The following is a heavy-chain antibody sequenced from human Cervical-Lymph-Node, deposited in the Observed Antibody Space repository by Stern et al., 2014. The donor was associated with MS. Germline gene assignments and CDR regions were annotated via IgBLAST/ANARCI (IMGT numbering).Heavy chain of an antibody. V-gene: IGHV4-61*02. Sequence: VQLVESGPGLVKPSQTLSLTCTVSGGSISSGSYYWSWIRQPAGKGLEWIGRIYTSGSTNYNPSLKSRVTISVDTSKTQFPLKVSSVTAADTAVYYCARDCRLRYFDNYGMDVWGQGTTVTVSS. CDR3: ARDCRLRYFDNYGMDV. CDR2: IYTSGST. CDR1: GGSISSGSYY. J-gene: IGHJ6*02. D-gene: IGHD3-9*01.